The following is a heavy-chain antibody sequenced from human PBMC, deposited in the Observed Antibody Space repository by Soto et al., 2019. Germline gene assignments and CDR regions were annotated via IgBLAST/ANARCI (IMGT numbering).Heavy chain of an antibody. D-gene: IGHD1-7*01. CDR3: ARYEYGNSLYGVDV. CDR1: GESFSGYY. CDR2: VDHRGST. V-gene: IGHV4-34*02. J-gene: IGHJ6*02. Sequence: QVHLQQRGAGLLKPSETLSLNCVVSGESFSGYYWSWIRQTPGMGLGWIGDVDHRGSTTYNPSLKNRASISIDSSKNLFSLELTSVTAADTALYFCARYEYGNSLYGVDVWGQGTRVTVSS.